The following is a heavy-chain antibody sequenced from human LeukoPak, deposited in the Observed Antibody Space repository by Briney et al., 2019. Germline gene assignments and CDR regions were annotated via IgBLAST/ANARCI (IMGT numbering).Heavy chain of an antibody. V-gene: IGHV3-21*04. J-gene: IGHJ5*02. CDR3: ARTSDYGDSNWFDP. D-gene: IGHD4-17*01. CDR1: GFTFSSYS. CDR2: ISSSSSYI. Sequence: GGSLRLSCAASGFTFSSYSMNWVRQAPGKGLEWVSSISSSSSYIYYADSVKGRFTISRDNSKNTLYLQMNSLRAEDTAVYYCARTSDYGDSNWFDPWGQGTLVTVSS.